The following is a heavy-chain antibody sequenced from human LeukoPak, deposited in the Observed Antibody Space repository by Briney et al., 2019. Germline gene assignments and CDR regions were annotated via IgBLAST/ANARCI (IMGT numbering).Heavy chain of an antibody. Sequence: QPGGSLRLSCAASGLPFSSYDMHRSPQATGKGLDGASAIGTAGDTYYPGSVKGRFTISRENAKNSLYLQMNSLRAEDTAVYYCARVGYSSSWSSSAFDIWGQGTMVTVSS. D-gene: IGHD6-13*01. CDR2: IGTAGDT. J-gene: IGHJ3*02. CDR3: ARVGYSSSWSSSAFDI. V-gene: IGHV3-13*01. CDR1: GLPFSSYD.